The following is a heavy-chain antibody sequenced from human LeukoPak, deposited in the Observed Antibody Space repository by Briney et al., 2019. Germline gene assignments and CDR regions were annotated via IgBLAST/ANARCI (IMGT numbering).Heavy chain of an antibody. V-gene: IGHV1-18*01. CDR3: ARDICSGPGCYSREPLDI. D-gene: IGHD2-15*01. CDR1: GYIFTSSG. Sequence: ASVKVSCKTSGYIFTSSGVSWVRLAPGQGLEWMGWISGFNGNTNYAQGLQGRVSMTIDTSTSTAYMDLRSLRSDDTAVYYCARDICSGPGCYSREPLDIWGQGTMVTVSS. J-gene: IGHJ3*02. CDR2: ISGFNGNT.